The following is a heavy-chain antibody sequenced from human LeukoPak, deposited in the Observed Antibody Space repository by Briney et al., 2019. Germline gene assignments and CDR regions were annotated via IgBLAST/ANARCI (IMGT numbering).Heavy chain of an antibody. CDR2: ISSSASTI. CDR1: GFTFSDYY. D-gene: IGHD2-2*01. CDR3: ARARVVPAARSYYFDY. J-gene: IGHJ4*02. V-gene: IGHV3-11*01. Sequence: PGGSLRLSCAASGFTFSDYYMSWIRQAPGKGLEWVSYISSSASTIYYADSVKGRLTISRDNAKNSLYLQMNSLRAEDTAVYYCARARVVPAARSYYFDYWGQGTLVTVSS.